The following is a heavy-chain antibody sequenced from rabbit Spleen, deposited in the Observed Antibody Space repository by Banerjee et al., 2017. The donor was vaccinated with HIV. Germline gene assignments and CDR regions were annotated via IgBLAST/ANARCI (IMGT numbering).Heavy chain of an antibody. V-gene: IGHV1S40*01. CDR1: GFSFSSNW. J-gene: IGHJ4*01. CDR3: ARDLAGVIGWNFKL. CDR2: IDTNDGDT. Sequence: QALEESGGDLVKPGASLTLTCTASGFSFSSNWICWVRQAPGKGLEWIACIDTNDGDTDYANWPKGRFTISKTSSTTVTLQMTSLTAADTATYFCARDLAGVIGWNFKLWGPGTLVTVS. D-gene: IGHD4-1*01.